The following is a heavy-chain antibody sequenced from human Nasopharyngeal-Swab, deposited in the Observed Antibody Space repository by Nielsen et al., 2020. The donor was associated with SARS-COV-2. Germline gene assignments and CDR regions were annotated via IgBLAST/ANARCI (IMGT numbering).Heavy chain of an antibody. D-gene: IGHD6-13*01. CDR1: GFTFSTYW. J-gene: IGHJ4*02. V-gene: IGHV3-7*01. CDR3: ARDLAGSDY. Sequence: GGSLRLSCAALGFTFSTYWMSWVRQAPGKGLEWVANINQDGSEQYYVDSVKGRFTISRDNAKTSLYLQMNSLRADDTAVYYCARDLAGSDYWGQGTLVTVSS. CDR2: INQDGSEQ.